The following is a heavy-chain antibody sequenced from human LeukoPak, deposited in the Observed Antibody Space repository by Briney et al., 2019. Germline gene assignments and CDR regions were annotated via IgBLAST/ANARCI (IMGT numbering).Heavy chain of an antibody. J-gene: IGHJ4*02. D-gene: IGHD3-3*01. Sequence: PSETLSLTCTVSGGSLSSTTYYWGWIRQPAGKGLEWIGRIYTSGSTNYNPSLKSRVTMSVDTSKNQFSLKLSSVTAADTAVYYCARGPRVKRGIFGVVDQFDYWGQGTLVTVSS. CDR1: GGSLSSTTYY. CDR3: ARGPRVKRGIFGVVDQFDY. CDR2: IYTSGST. V-gene: IGHV4-61*02.